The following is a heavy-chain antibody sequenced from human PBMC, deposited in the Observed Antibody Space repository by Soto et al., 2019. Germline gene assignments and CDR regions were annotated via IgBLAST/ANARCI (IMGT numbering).Heavy chain of an antibody. CDR2: ISGYNGNT. V-gene: IGHV1-18*01. D-gene: IGHD2-15*01. J-gene: IGHJ4*02. CDR1: GYTFSSYG. Sequence: GASVKVSCKASGYTFSSYGISWVRQAPGQGLEWMGWISGYNGNTNYAQKLQGRVTMTSDTSTSTAYMELRSLRSDDTAVYYCAREARYCSGGSCYSVDYWGQGTLVTVPQ. CDR3: AREARYCSGGSCYSVDY.